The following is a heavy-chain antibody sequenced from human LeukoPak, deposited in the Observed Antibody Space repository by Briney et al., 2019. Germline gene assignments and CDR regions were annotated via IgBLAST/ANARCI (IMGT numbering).Heavy chain of an antibody. CDR1: GFTSTNYA. J-gene: IGHJ4*02. D-gene: IGHD3-3*01. CDR2: INAGNGHT. CDR3: ARGIWSRTVSSYYFDY. V-gene: IGHV1-3*01. Sequence: GASVKVSCKASGFTSTNYAMQWVRQAPGQRLEWMGWINAGNGHTRYSQRFQGRVTITRDTSATTVYMEVTSLRSEDTAVYYCARGIWSRTVSSYYFDYWGQGTLVTVSS.